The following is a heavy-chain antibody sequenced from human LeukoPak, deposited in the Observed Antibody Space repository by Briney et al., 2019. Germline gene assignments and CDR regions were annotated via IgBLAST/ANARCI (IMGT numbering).Heavy chain of an antibody. CDR2: INAGNGNT. Sequence: GASVKVSCKTSGYTFTSYAMHWVRQAPGQRLEWMGWINAGNGNTKYSQKFQGRVTITRDTSASTAYMELSSLRSEDTAVYYCARNIHYGDYYFDYWGQGTLVTVSS. V-gene: IGHV1-3*01. J-gene: IGHJ4*02. CDR1: GYTFTSYA. CDR3: ARNIHYGDYYFDY. D-gene: IGHD4-17*01.